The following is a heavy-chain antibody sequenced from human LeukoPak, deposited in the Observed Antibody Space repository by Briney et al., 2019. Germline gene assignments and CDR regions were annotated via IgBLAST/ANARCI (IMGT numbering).Heavy chain of an antibody. CDR2: IKQGGSEK. CDR3: ARVMGIYDFWSGFDY. V-gene: IGHV3-7*05. Sequence: GGSLRLSCAASGFTFSSYWMSWVRQAPGKGLEWVANIKQGGSEKYYVDSVKGRFTISRDNAKNSLYLQMNSLRAEDTAVYYCARVMGIYDFWSGFDYWGQRTLVTVSS. J-gene: IGHJ4*02. CDR1: GFTFSSYW. D-gene: IGHD3-3*01.